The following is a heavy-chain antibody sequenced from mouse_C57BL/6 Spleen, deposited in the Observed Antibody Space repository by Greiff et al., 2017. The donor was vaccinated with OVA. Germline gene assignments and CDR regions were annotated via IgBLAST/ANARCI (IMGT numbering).Heavy chain of an antibody. Sequence: QVQLQQPGAELVKPGASVKVSCKASGYTFTSYWMHWVKQRPGQGLEWIGRIHPSDSDTNYNQKFKGKATLTVDKSSSTAYMQLSSLTSEDSAVYYCARGAGYGYDGDYYAMDYWGQGTSVTVSS. CDR1: GYTFTSYW. J-gene: IGHJ4*01. CDR3: ARGAGYGYDGDYYAMDY. D-gene: IGHD2-2*01. CDR2: IHPSDSDT. V-gene: IGHV1-74*01.